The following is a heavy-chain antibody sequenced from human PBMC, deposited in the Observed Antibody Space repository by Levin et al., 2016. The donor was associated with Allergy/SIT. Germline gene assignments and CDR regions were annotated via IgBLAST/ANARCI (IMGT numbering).Heavy chain of an antibody. J-gene: IGHJ4*02. V-gene: IGHV4-30-2*01. D-gene: IGHD2-8*02. CDR3: ARGSGGYIDF. CDR2: IYHGGST. Sequence: SETLSLTCAVSGDSINSGGYSWSWIRQPPGTGPEWLGYIYHGGSTYYSPSLESRLTISLDVSKNQFFLEMISVTAADTAVYYCARGSGGYIDFWGQGTLVTVSS. CDR1: GDSINSGGYS.